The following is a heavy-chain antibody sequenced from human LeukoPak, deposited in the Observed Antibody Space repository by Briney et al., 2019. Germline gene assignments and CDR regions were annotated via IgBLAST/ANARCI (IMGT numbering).Heavy chain of an antibody. CDR3: TRRLVGYCSSTSCQIWFDP. CDR1: GFTFGDYA. Sequence: GGSLRLSCTASGFTFGDYAMSWVRQAPGKGLEWVGFIRSKAYGGTTEYAASAKGRFTISRDDSKSIAYLQMNSLKTEDTAVYYCTRRLVGYCSSTSCQIWFDPWGQGTLVTVSS. J-gene: IGHJ5*02. CDR2: IRSKAYGGTT. V-gene: IGHV3-49*04. D-gene: IGHD2-2*01.